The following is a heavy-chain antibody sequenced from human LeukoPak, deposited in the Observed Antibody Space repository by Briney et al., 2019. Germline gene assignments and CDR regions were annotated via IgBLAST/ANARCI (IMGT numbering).Heavy chain of an antibody. CDR1: GFTFSSYD. CDR2: IGTAGDT. CDR3: ARGTNYDILTGYYTDRGSWYFDL. J-gene: IGHJ2*01. Sequence: GGSLRLSCAASGFTFSSYDMHWVRQPTGKGLEWVSVIGTAGDTYYPGSVKGRFTISRENAKNSLYLQMNSLRAGDTAVYYCARGTNYDILTGYYTDRGSWYFDLWGRGTLVTVSS. D-gene: IGHD3-9*01. V-gene: IGHV3-13*04.